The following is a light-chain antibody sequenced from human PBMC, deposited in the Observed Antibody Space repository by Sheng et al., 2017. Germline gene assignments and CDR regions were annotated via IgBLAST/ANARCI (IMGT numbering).Light chain of an antibody. Sequence: DIQMSQSPSSLSASVGDRVTITCRASQNINKYLIGISRNQGNAPKLLIYSASTLHSGFPSRFSGSGSETDYTLTISGLQPEDVATYYCQQSYSSPPLSFGGGTKVQIK. CDR1: QNINKY. V-gene: IGKV1-39*01. CDR3: QQSYSSPPLS. J-gene: IGKJ4*01. CDR2: SAS.